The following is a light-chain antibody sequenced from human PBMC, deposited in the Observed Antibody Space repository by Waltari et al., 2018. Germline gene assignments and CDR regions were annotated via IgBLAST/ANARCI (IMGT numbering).Light chain of an antibody. V-gene: IGKV3-15*01. Sequence: VLLTQSPASLSVSPGDTVILSCRASQSVRTNLVWYQQKAGQAPRTLIYGASTRASGVPSRFSGSGSGTYFTLTISTLQHEDFATYYCQQSYSIPLTFGGGTKVEIK. CDR3: QQSYSIPLT. CDR1: QSVRTN. CDR2: GAS. J-gene: IGKJ4*01.